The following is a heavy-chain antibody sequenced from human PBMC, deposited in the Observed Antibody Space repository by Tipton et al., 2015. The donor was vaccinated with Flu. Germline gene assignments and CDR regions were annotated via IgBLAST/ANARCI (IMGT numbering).Heavy chain of an antibody. J-gene: IGHJ4*01. V-gene: IGHV4-39*01. D-gene: IGHD3-22*01. CDR3: AKYSGAYDSEWPRPVGHLLDN. Sequence: TLSLTCTVSGGSFSDWSYFWGWIRQPPGKGLEWIGSISYSGDTYYNPSLKSPVTMSLDTSKKQFSLRLNSVTAADTAVFYCAKYSGAYDSEWPRPVGHLLDNWGHGMQVTVSS. CDR2: ISYSGDT. CDR1: GGSFSDWSYF.